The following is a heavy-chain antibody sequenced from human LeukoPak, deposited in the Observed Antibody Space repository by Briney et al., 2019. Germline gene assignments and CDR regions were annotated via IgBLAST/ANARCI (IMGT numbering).Heavy chain of an antibody. Sequence: AGGSLRLSCAASGFTFSRYWMHWVRQAPGKGLLWVSHIHSDGSRTDYADSVKGRFTISRDNAKNTLYLQMNSLRAEDTAVYYCARGGYTYGHDYWGQGTLVTVSS. CDR2: IHSDGSRT. J-gene: IGHJ4*02. CDR3: ARGGYTYGHDY. D-gene: IGHD5-18*01. V-gene: IGHV3-74*01. CDR1: GFTFSRYW.